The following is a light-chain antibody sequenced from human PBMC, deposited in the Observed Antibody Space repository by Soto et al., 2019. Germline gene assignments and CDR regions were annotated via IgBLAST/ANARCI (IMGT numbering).Light chain of an antibody. V-gene: IGKV1-33*01. CDR1: QDIRYY. Sequence: DIQMTQSPSSLSASVGDRCTITCHSSQDIRYYLNWFQQKPGKAPKVLIYDASRLETGVPSRFSGSGSGTHFSLAISSLQPEDIATYYCQQYDSLPITFGQGTRLEI. CDR3: QQYDSLPIT. CDR2: DAS. J-gene: IGKJ5*01.